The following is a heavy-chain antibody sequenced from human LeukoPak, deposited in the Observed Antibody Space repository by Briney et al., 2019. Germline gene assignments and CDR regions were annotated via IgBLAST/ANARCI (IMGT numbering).Heavy chain of an antibody. D-gene: IGHD3-16*02. CDR2: IYYSGST. CDR1: GGSISSGGYY. Sequence: PSQTLSLTCTVSGGSISSGGYYWSWIRQHPGKGLEWIGYIYYSGSTYYNPSLKSRVTISVDTSKNQFSLKLSSVTAADTAVYYCARQRRATPFGGVIVIREVDYWGQGTLVTVSS. J-gene: IGHJ4*02. CDR3: ARQRRATPFGGVIVIREVDY. V-gene: IGHV4-31*03.